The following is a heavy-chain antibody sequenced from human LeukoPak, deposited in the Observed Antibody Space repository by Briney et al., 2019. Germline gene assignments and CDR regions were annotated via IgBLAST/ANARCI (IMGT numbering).Heavy chain of an antibody. D-gene: IGHD3-10*01. J-gene: IGHJ4*02. CDR2: ISSSSSTI. Sequence: GGSLRLSCAASGFTFSSYSMIWVRQAPGKGLEWVSYISSSSSTIYYADSVKGRFTISRDNAKNSLYLQMNRLRAEETAVYYGARGASRYYYGSGSYYIDDYWGQGTLVTVSS. CDR3: ARGASRYYYGSGSYYIDDY. V-gene: IGHV3-48*01. CDR1: GFTFSSYS.